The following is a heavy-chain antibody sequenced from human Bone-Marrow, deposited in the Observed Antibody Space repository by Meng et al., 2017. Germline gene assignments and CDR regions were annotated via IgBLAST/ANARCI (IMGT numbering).Heavy chain of an antibody. J-gene: IGHJ4*02. CDR2: SKYSGRT. D-gene: IGHD2-21*02. CDR3: ARGPSHGGSYSDY. Sequence: QVQLQEAGPGLGKPAETLSRTCTVSGGSSSTYYWSWIRQSPEKGLEWIGYSKYSGRTNYIPSLRSRATISVDPSKNQFSLNLRSVTAADTAVYYCARGPSHGGSYSDYWGQGTLVTVSS. CDR1: GGSSSTYY. V-gene: IGHV4-59*01.